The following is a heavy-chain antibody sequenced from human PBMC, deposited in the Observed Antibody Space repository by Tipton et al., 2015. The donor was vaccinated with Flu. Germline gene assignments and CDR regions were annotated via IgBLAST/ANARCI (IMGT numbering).Heavy chain of an antibody. CDR2: IYFSDT. D-gene: IGHD3-9*01. Sequence: TLSLTCTVSGESVSSGGYHWSWIRQFPGKGLEWIGSIYFSDTFYNPSPKSRGTISVDTSKNQFSLMLTSVTAEDAAVYYCARDPGAYYDFMTGHRSGNIFDVRGNGTVVTVTS. CDR3: ARDPGAYYDFMTGHRSGNIFDV. J-gene: IGHJ3*01. CDR1: GESVSSGGYH. V-gene: IGHV4-31*03.